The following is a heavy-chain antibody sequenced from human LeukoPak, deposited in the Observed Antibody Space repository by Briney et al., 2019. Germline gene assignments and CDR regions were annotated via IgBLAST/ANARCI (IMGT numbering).Heavy chain of an antibody. Sequence: ASVKVSCKVSGYTLTELSMHWVRQAPGKGLEWMGGFDPEDGETIYAQKFQGRVTMTEDTSTDTAYMELSSLRSEDTAVYYCARGIAVVPAAIWDYWGQGTLVTVSS. J-gene: IGHJ4*02. CDR1: GYTLTELS. CDR3: ARGIAVVPAAIWDY. D-gene: IGHD2-2*02. V-gene: IGHV1-24*01. CDR2: FDPEDGET.